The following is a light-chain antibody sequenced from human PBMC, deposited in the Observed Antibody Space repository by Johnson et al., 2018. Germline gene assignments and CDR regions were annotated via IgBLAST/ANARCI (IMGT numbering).Light chain of an antibody. Sequence: SVLTQPPSVSAAPGQKVTISCSGSSSNIGNNYVSWYQQLPGTAPKLLIYENNKRPSGIPDRSSGSKSGTSATLGITGLQTGDEADYYCGTWDSSLSAGNVFGTGTKVTVL. CDR1: SSNIGNNY. V-gene: IGLV1-51*02. CDR3: GTWDSSLSAGNV. CDR2: ENN. J-gene: IGLJ1*01.